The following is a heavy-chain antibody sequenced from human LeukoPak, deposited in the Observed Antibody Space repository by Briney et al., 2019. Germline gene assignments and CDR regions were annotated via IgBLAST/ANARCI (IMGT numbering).Heavy chain of an antibody. Sequence: ASVKVSCKASGYTFTGYYMHWVRQAPGQGLEWMGWINPNSGGTNYAQKFQGRVTMTRDTSISTAYMELSRLKSDDTALYYCARGAAAALLSYYYFMDVWGKGTTVTVSS. J-gene: IGHJ6*03. CDR2: INPNSGGT. CDR1: GYTFTGYY. D-gene: IGHD6-13*01. V-gene: IGHV1-2*02. CDR3: ARGAAAALLSYYYFMDV.